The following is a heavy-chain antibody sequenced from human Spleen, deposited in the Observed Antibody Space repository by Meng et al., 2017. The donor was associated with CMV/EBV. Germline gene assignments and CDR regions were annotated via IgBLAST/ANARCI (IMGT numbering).Heavy chain of an antibody. CDR1: GFTFSSYW. D-gene: IGHD3-3*01. V-gene: IGHV3-74*01. CDR3: ASTSSITIFGVVTPLDAMAGDY. CDR2: INSDGSST. Sequence: GESLKISCAASGFTFSSYWMHWVRQAPGKGLVWVSRINSDGSSTSYADSVKGRFTISRDNAKNTLYLQMNSLRAEDTAVYYCASTSSITIFGVVTPLDAMAGDYWGQGTLVTVSS. J-gene: IGHJ4*02.